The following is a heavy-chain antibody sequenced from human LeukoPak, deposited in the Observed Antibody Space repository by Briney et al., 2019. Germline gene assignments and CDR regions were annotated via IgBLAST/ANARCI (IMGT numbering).Heavy chain of an antibody. J-gene: IGHJ5*02. CDR1: GFTFSSYA. CDR2: ISGSGGST. Sequence: PGGSLRLSCAASGFTFSSYAMSWVRQAPGKGLEWVSAISGSGGSTYYADSVKGRFTISRDNSKNTLYLQMNSLRAEDTAVYYCAKTTSVYGSGDDYSDATNWFDPWGQGTLVTVSS. D-gene: IGHD3-10*01. V-gene: IGHV3-23*01. CDR3: AKTTSVYGSGDDYSDATNWFDP.